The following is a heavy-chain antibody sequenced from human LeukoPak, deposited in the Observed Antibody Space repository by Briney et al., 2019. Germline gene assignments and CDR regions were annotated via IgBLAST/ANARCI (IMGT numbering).Heavy chain of an antibody. CDR1: GYTFTGYY. J-gene: IGHJ4*02. Sequence: GASVKVSCNASGYTFTGYYMHWVRQAPGQGLEWMGWINPNSGGTNYAQKFQGRVTMTRDTSISTAYMELSRLRSDDTAVYYCARGSYSSSWIYFDYWGQGTLVTVSS. CDR3: ARGSYSSSWIYFDY. D-gene: IGHD6-13*01. CDR2: INPNSGGT. V-gene: IGHV1-2*02.